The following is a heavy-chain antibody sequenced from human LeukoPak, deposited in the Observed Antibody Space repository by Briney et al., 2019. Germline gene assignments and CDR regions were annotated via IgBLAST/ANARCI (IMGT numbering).Heavy chain of an antibody. CDR2: IYHSGSA. V-gene: IGHV4-61*01. D-gene: IGHD3-22*01. Sequence: SETLSLTCTVSGGSVSSGTYYWNWIRQPPGKGLEWIGYIYHSGSANYNPSLKSRATISIDTSKNQFSLNLRYVTAADTAVYYCARDEDNSGRYYYYMDVWGKGTTVTVSS. J-gene: IGHJ6*03. CDR3: ARDEDNSGRYYYYMDV. CDR1: GGSVSSGTYY.